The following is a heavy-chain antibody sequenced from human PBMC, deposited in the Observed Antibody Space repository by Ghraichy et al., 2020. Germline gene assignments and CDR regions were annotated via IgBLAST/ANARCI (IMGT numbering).Heavy chain of an antibody. V-gene: IGHV6-1*01. CDR3: ARTSGYFDY. Sequence: SQTLSLTSAISGDSISSNTAAWDWIRQSPSRGLEWLGRTYYRSKWHNDYAVSVKSRVRISPDTTNNQFFLQLNSVTPEDTAVYYCARTSGYFDYWGRGILVTVSS. D-gene: IGHD3-10*01. J-gene: IGHJ4*02. CDR2: TYYRSKWHN. CDR1: GDSISSNTAA.